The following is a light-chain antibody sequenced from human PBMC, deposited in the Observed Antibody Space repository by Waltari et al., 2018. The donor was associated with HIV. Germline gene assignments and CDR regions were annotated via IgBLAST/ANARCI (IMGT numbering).Light chain of an antibody. J-gene: IGLJ3*02. CDR2: KDI. CDR1: SLPKKY. CDR3: QSTDHDGTWV. Sequence: SYELTQTPSVSVSPGQTARISCSRGSLPKKYWSWYRQKPGQAPLLLIYKDIERPSGIPERISGSRSGTGVTLTISGVQAEDEGDYYCQSTDHDGTWVFGGGTKLTVL. V-gene: IGLV3-25*03.